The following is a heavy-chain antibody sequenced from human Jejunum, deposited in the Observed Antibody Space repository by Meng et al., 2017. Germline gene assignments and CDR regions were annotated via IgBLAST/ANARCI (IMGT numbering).Heavy chain of an antibody. V-gene: IGHV3-74*01. CDR3: ARDKPHNWFDP. Sequence: EQVVGTGGGVVQPVRSLRFSCAASGFTFNNYWMHWVRQAPGNGLVWVSRINNDGSDTTYADSVKGRFTISRDNAQNMLYLQMNSLRVEDTAVYYCARDKPHNWFDPWGQGTLVTVSS. CDR1: GFTFNNYW. CDR2: INNDGSDT. J-gene: IGHJ5*02.